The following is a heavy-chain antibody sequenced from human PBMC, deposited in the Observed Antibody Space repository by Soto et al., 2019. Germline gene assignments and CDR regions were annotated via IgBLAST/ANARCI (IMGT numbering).Heavy chain of an antibody. CDR3: ARGGSHECSSTSCYLFDY. V-gene: IGHV1-2*04. J-gene: IGHJ4*02. CDR2: INPNSGGT. D-gene: IGHD2-2*01. Sequence: ASVKVSCKASGYTFTGYYMHWVRQAPGQGLEWMGWINPNSGGTNYAQKFQGWVTMTRDTSISTAYMELSRLRSDDTAVYYCARGGSHECSSTSCYLFDYWGQGTLVTVSS. CDR1: GYTFTGYY.